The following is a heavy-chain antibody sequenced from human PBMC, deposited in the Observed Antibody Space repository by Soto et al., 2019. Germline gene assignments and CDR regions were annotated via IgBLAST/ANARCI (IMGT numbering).Heavy chain of an antibody. D-gene: IGHD6-13*01. CDR2: IYYSGST. V-gene: IGHV4-31*02. Sequence: WTWIRQHPVKGLEWIGYIYYSGSTYYSPSLKSRVTISIDTSDNQFSLKLSSVTAADTAVYYCARGIFLATAAAYFDFWGQGTLVTVSS. J-gene: IGHJ4*02. CDR3: ARGIFLATAAAYFDF.